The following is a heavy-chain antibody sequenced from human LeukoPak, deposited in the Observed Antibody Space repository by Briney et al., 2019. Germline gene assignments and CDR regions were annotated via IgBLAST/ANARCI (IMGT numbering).Heavy chain of an antibody. CDR3: AKDGGLWVSAHWGDS. CDR1: GFPFNA. J-gene: IGHJ4*02. V-gene: IGHV3-23*01. CDR2: IAGSDGFT. Sequence: GGSLRLSCAASGFPFNAMNWVRQAPGKGLEWVSVIAGSDGFTQYADSVKGRFTVSRDNSKNTLFLQMNSLRAEDTAVYYCAKDGGLWVSAHWGDSWGRGTLVTVSS. D-gene: IGHD7-27*01.